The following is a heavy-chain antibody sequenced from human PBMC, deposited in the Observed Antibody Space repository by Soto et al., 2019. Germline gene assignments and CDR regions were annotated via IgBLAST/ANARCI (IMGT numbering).Heavy chain of an antibody. D-gene: IGHD3-22*01. CDR3: ARDRVCYDSSGYYFYGWFDP. J-gene: IGHJ5*02. CDR2: IIPIFGTA. Sequence: QVQLVQSGAEVKKPGSSVKVSCKASGGTFSSYAISWVRQAPGQGLEWMGGIIPIFGTANYAQKFQGRVTITADESTSTAYMELSSLRSEDTAVYYCARDRVCYDSSGYYFYGWFDPWGQGTLVTVSS. CDR1: GGTFSSYA. V-gene: IGHV1-69*01.